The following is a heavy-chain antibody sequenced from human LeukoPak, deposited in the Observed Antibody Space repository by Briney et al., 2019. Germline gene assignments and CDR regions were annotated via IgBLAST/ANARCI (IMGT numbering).Heavy chain of an antibody. V-gene: IGHV3-23*01. CDR1: GFTFSSYG. Sequence: PGGSLRLSRAASGFTFSSYGMSWVRQVPGKGLEWVSTITGSGTDTYYADSVKGRFTISRDNSKNTLHLQMNSLRAEDTAVYYCASYNPYYGGQGTLVTVSS. D-gene: IGHD1-1*01. CDR3: ASYNPYY. J-gene: IGHJ4*02. CDR2: ITGSGTDT.